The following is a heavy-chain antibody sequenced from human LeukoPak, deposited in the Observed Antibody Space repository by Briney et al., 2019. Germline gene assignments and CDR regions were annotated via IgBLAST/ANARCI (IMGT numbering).Heavy chain of an antibody. J-gene: IGHJ4*02. V-gene: IGHV6-1*01. CDR3: ARDEGNTGWHTFDI. CDR2: TYYRSKWYY. CDR1: GDSVSTVNGA. Sequence: SQTLSVTCGISGDSVSTVNGAWNWVRQSPSRGLEWLGRTYYRSKWYYDYAVSVQGRIPINPDTSKNQFSLQLSSVTPEDTAVYYCARDEGNTGWHTFDIWGQGTLITVSS. D-gene: IGHD6-19*01.